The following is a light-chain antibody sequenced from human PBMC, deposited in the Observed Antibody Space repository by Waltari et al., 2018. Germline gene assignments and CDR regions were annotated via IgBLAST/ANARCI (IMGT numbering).Light chain of an antibody. CDR2: AAS. CDR3: QQSYSTPFT. Sequence: DIQMTQSPSSLSASVGDRVTITCRASQSISSYLNWYQQKPGKAPKLLMYAASSLQSGVLARFSGSGSATDFTLTISSMQPEDFATYYCQQSYSTPFTFGPGTKVDIK. CDR1: QSISSY. J-gene: IGKJ3*01. V-gene: IGKV1-39*01.